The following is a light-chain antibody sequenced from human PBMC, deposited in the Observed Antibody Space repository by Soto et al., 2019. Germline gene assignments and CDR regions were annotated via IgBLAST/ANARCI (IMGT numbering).Light chain of an antibody. J-gene: IGKJ1*01. CDR1: QSVSSY. Sequence: VILSLFQKKGATVSCMASQSVSSYLAGYQQKPGQAPRLLMYEASNRATGIPARFSGGGSGTDFTLTISSLEPEDFTVDYCALRRVWLWTFCQGGKV. CDR3: ALRRVWLWT. CDR2: EAS. V-gene: IGKV3-11*01.